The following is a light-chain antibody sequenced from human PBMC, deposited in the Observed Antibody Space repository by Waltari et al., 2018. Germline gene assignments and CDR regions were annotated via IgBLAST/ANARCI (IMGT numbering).Light chain of an antibody. CDR3: SSFTNSNTWV. V-gene: IGLV2-18*02. Sequence: QSALTQPPSVSGSPGQSVTISCTGTSSYVGSFNRVSWHQQPPGTAPKLIIYEVTYRPSGVPDRFSGSRSGNTASLTISGLQAEDEADYYCSSFTNSNTWVFGGGTKLTVL. J-gene: IGLJ3*02. CDR1: SSYVGSFNR. CDR2: EVT.